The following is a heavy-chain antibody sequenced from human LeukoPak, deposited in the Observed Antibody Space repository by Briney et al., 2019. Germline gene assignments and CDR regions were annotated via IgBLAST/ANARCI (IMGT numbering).Heavy chain of an antibody. Sequence: SQTLSLTCTVSGGSISSGDYYWSWIRQPPGKGLEWIGYIYHSGSTYYNPSLKSRVTISVDRSKNQFSLKLSSVTAADAAVYYCAREPAAGPLGGVYFDYWGQGTLVTVSS. CDR2: IYHSGST. V-gene: IGHV4-30-2*01. CDR3: AREPAAGPLGGVYFDY. D-gene: IGHD6-13*01. J-gene: IGHJ4*02. CDR1: GGSISSGDYY.